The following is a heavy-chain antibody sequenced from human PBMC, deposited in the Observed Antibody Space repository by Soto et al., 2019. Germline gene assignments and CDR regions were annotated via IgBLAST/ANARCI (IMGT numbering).Heavy chain of an antibody. CDR3: AGDPKPGIVVVPAAIHSYYYGMYV. Sequence: QVQLVQSGAEVKKPGSSVKVSCKASGGTFSSYAISWVRQAPVQGLEWMGGIIPIFGTANYAQKFQGRVTITADESTSTAYMERSSLRSEGTAVYYCAGDPKPGIVVVPAAIHSYYYGMYVWGQGTTVTVSS. CDR2: IIPIFGTA. V-gene: IGHV1-69*01. CDR1: GGTFSSYA. J-gene: IGHJ6*02. D-gene: IGHD2-2*01.